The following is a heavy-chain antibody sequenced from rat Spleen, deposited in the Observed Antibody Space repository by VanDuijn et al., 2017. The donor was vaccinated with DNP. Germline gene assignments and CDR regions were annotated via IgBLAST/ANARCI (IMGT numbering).Heavy chain of an antibody. J-gene: IGHJ4*01. V-gene: IGHV5-19*01. CDR2: ISPSGGGT. CDR3: ATLELGSYHYYAMDA. D-gene: IGHD1-3*01. CDR1: GITFSNSG. Sequence: EVQLVESGGGLVQPGRSLKLSCAASGITFSNSGMHWIRQAPTKGLEWVTSISPSGGGTYYRHSVKGRFTISRDNANHTLYLQMDSLRSEDTATYYCATLELGSYHYYAMDAWGQGTSVTVSS.